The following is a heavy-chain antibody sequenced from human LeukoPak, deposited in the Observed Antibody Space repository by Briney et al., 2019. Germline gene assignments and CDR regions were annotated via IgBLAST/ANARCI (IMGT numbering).Heavy chain of an antibody. D-gene: IGHD1-26*01. CDR2: LSSDERKK. CDR3: ARAGRSADPGTTYYDYFDY. Sequence: PGGSLGLSCVASGFTFSDYPIHWVRQAPGKGLEWVAVLSSDERKKYYADSVKGRFTISRDNSKNSLFLQMSTLRPEDTAVYYCARAGRSADPGTTYYDYFDYWGQGAQVTVSS. V-gene: IGHV3-30*04. CDR1: GFTFSDYP. J-gene: IGHJ4*02.